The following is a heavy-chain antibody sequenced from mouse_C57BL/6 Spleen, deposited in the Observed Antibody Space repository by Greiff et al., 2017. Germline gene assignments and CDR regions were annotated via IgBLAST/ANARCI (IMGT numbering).Heavy chain of an antibody. CDR3: AREGGYVGAMDY. Sequence: VQLQQPGAELVKPGASVKMSCKASGYTFTSYWITWVKQRPGQGLEWIGDIYPGSGSTNYNEKFKSKATLTVDTSSSTAYMQLSSLTSADSAVYYCAREGGYVGAMDYWGQGTSVTVSS. J-gene: IGHJ4*01. V-gene: IGHV1-55*01. CDR1: GYTFTSYW. CDR2: IYPGSGST. D-gene: IGHD3-1*01.